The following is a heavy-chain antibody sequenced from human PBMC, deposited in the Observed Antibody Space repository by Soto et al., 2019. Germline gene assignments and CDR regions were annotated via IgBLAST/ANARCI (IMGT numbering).Heavy chain of an antibody. J-gene: IGHJ6*02. CDR1: GYTFTGYY. Sequence: QVQLVQSGAEVKKPGASVKVSCKASGYTFTGYYMHWVRQAPGQGLEWMGWINPNSGGTNYAQKLQGRVTMTRDTSISTAYMELSRLRSDDTAVYYCARSTSKTDYYYYGMDVWGQGTTVTVSS. CDR3: ARSTSKTDYYYYGMDV. D-gene: IGHD4-4*01. CDR2: INPNSGGT. V-gene: IGHV1-2*02.